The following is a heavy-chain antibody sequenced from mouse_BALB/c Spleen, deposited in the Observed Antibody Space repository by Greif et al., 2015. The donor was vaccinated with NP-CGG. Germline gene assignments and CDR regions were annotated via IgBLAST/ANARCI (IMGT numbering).Heavy chain of an antibody. J-gene: IGHJ2*01. CDR2: FYPGSGSI. Sequence: VQLHQSGAELVKPGASVKLSCKASGYTFTEYTIHWVKQRSGQGLEWIGWFYPGSGSIKYNEKFKDKATLTADKSSSTGYMELSRMTSEDAAVYFDARHEEGYEYDGCDYCGQGAALTVSS. D-gene: IGHD2-4*01. CDR1: GYTFTEYT. CDR3: ARHEEGYEYDGCDY. V-gene: IGHV1-62-2*01.